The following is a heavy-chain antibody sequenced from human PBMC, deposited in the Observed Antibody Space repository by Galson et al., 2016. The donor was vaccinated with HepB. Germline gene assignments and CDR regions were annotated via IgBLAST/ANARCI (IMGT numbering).Heavy chain of an antibody. V-gene: IGHV4-31*03. CDR1: GGSISSGDYY. CDR3: ASHCGGDCYNNLADAFDI. CDR2: IYYSGST. D-gene: IGHD2-21*01. Sequence: TLSLTCTVSGGSISSGDYYWSWIRQHPGKGLEWIGYIYYSGSTYYNPSLKSRVTISVDTSKNQFSLKLSSVTAGDTAVYFCASHCGGDCYNNLADAFDIWGRGTMVTVSS. J-gene: IGHJ3*02.